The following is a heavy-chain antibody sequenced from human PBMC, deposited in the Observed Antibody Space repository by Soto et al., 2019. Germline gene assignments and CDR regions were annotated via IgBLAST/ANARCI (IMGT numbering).Heavy chain of an antibody. D-gene: IGHD6-13*01. V-gene: IGHV3-66*01. J-gene: IGHJ6*02. Sequence: PVGFLRLSCAASGVTVISNYMSWVRQAPGKGLEWVSVIYSGGSTYYADSVKGRFTISRGNSKNTLYLQMNSLRAEDTAVYYCASPIAAAGLYYYYGMDVWGQGTTVTVSS. CDR2: IYSGGST. CDR3: ASPIAAAGLYYYYGMDV. CDR1: GVTVISNY.